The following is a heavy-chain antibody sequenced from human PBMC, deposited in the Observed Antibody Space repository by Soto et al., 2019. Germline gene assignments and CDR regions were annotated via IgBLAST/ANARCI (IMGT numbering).Heavy chain of an antibody. D-gene: IGHD4-17*01. CDR2: ISAYNGNT. CDR3: ARVPDYGDNVMYFDL. J-gene: IGHJ2*01. Sequence: ASVKVSCKASGYTFTGYGISWVRQAPGQGLEWMGRISAYNGNTNYAQKLQGRVTMTTDTSTSTAYMELRSLRSDDTAVYYCARVPDYGDNVMYFDLWGRGTLVTVSS. V-gene: IGHV1-18*01. CDR1: GYTFTGYG.